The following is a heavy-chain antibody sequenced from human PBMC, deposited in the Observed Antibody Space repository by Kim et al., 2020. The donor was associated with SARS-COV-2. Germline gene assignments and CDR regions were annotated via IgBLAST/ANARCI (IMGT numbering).Heavy chain of an antibody. J-gene: IGHJ4*02. Sequence: YSQKFQGRVTITRDTSASTAYMELSSLRSEDTAVYYCARTSGYSYGTFDYWGQGTLVTVSS. D-gene: IGHD5-18*01. CDR3: ARTSGYSYGTFDY. V-gene: IGHV1-3*01.